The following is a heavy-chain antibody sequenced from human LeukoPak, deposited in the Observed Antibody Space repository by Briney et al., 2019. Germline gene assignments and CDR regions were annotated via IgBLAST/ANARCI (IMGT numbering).Heavy chain of an antibody. V-gene: IGHV3-48*01. D-gene: IGHD6-13*01. Sequence: GGSLRLSCAASGFDFSTYSMNWVRQAPGKGLEWVSYISSRCATIYYADSVKGRFTISRDNDKTSLYMQLTSLRAEDTAVYYCARDPLSSSSFDYWGKGTLVTVSS. CDR1: GFDFSTYS. CDR3: ARDPLSSSSFDY. CDR2: ISSRCATI. J-gene: IGHJ4*02.